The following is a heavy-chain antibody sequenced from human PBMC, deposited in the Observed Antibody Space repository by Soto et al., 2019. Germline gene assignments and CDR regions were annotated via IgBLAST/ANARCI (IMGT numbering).Heavy chain of an antibody. J-gene: IGHJ4*02. CDR2: IIPIFGTA. D-gene: IGHD3-9*01. V-gene: IGHV1-69*13. CDR1: GGTFSSYA. CDR3: ARAAPNGLRYFDWLNTTSQPFRY. Sequence: ASVKVSCKASGGTFSSYAISWVRQAPGQGLEWMGGIIPIFGTANYAQKFQGRVTITADESTSTAYMELSSLRSEDTAVYYCARAAPNGLRYFDWLNTTSQPFRYWGQRTLVTVSS.